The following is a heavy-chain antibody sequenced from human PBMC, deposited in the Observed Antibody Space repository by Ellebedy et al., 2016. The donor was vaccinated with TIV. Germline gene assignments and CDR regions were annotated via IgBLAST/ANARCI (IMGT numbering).Heavy chain of an antibody. CDR2: ISYDGSNK. CDR3: ATDGGRWFDWDFQH. Sequence: PGGSLRLSCAASGIPFSSYAMHWVRQSPGKGLEWVAVISYDGSNKYADSVKGRFTISRDNSKNPVFLQMNTLRPEDTAVYYCATDGGRWFDWDFQHWGQGTLVIVSA. CDR1: GIPFSSYA. D-gene: IGHD3-9*01. V-gene: IGHV3-30-3*01. J-gene: IGHJ1*01.